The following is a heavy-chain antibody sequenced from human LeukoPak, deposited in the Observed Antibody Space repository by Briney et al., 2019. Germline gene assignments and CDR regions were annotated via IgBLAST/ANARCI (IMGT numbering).Heavy chain of an antibody. J-gene: IGHJ4*02. CDR2: ISSGSSTT. CDR3: ARGAVAGIYHFDL. V-gene: IGHV3-48*01. Sequence: GGSLRLSCAASGFTFSTHSMKWVRQAPGKGLEWVSYISSGSSTTYYADSVKGRFTISRDNAENSLYLQMNSLRAEDTAVFYCARGAVAGIYHFDLWGQGTLVTVSS. CDR1: GFTFSTHS. D-gene: IGHD6-19*01.